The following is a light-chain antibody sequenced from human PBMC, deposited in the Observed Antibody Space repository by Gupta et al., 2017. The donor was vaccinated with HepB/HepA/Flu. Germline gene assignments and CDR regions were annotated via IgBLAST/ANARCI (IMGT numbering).Light chain of an antibody. CDR1: NIGSKS. CDR2: YDS. Sequence: SYVLTQPPSVSVAPGKTARITWGGNNIGSKSVHWYQQKPGQAPVLVIYYDSDRPSGIPERFSGSNPGNTATLTISRVEAGDEADYYCQVWDSSSDHPVFGGGTKLTVL. CDR3: QVWDSSSDHPV. J-gene: IGLJ3*02. V-gene: IGLV3-21*04.